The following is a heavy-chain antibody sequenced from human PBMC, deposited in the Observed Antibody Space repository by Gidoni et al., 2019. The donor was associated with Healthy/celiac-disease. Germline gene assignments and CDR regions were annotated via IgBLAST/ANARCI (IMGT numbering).Heavy chain of an antibody. CDR1: GCTFTSHG. J-gene: IGHJ4*02. D-gene: IGHD2-15*01. V-gene: IGHV1-18*01. CDR2: ISAYNGHT. CDR3: ASKLGYCSGGSCSHFDY. Sequence: QVQRVQSGAEVKKPGASVKVSCTASGCTFTSHGISWVRQAPVQGLEWMGWISAYNGHTNYAQTLQGRGTMTTDTSTSTAYMELRSLRSDDTAVYYCASKLGYCSGGSCSHFDYWGQGTLVTVSS.